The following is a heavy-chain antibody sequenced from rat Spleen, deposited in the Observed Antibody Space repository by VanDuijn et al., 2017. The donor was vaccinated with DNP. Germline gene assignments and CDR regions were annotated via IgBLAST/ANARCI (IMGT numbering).Heavy chain of an antibody. Sequence: EVKLVESGGGLVQPGRSLKLSCAASGFNFNDYWMGWVRQAPTQGLEWVASISPSAGSTSYRDSVKGRFTVSRDNAKGSLYLQMDSLRSEDTATYYCSRRNYGNSLNWFVYWGQGTLVTVSS. CDR2: ISPSAGST. CDR1: GFNFNDYW. D-gene: IGHD1-11*01. CDR3: SRRNYGNSLNWFVY. J-gene: IGHJ3*01. V-gene: IGHV5-25*01.